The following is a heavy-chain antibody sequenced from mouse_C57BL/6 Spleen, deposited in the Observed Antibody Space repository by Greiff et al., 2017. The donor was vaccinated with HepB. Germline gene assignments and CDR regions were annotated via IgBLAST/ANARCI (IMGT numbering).Heavy chain of an antibody. J-gene: IGHJ2*01. D-gene: IGHD1-1*01. V-gene: IGHV5-6*02. CDR1: GFTFSSYG. CDR2: ISSGGSYT. CDR3: ARQLLDYFDY. Sequence: DVKLVESGGDLVKPGGSLKLSCAASGFTFSSYGMSWVRQTPDKRLEWVATISSGGSYTYYPDSVKGRFTISRDNAKNTLYLQMSSLKSEDTAMYYCARQLLDYFDYWGQGTTLTVSS.